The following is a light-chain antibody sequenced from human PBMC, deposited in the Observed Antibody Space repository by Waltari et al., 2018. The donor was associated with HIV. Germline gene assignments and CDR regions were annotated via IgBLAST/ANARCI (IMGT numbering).Light chain of an antibody. Sequence: QSALTQPASVSGNPGQSVTIPCPGTDIDIGNYNLVSWFQQHPGKAPKLLIYDVSKRPSGVSSRFSGSKSGYFASLTISGLLTEDESSYYCLTYVSKTSTWQFGGGTYLTV. CDR2: DVS. J-gene: IGLJ3*02. CDR1: DIDIGNYNL. V-gene: IGLV2-23*02. CDR3: LTYVSKTSTWQ.